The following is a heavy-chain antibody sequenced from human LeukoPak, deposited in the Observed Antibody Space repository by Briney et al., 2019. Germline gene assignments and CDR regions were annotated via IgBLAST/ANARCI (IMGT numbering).Heavy chain of an antibody. CDR3: AKSSVAGTHFDY. V-gene: IGHV3-43D*03. CDR1: GFTFDDYA. Sequence: PGRSLRLSCAASGFTFDDYAMHWVRQAPGKGLEWVSLISWDGGSTYYADSVKGRFTISRDNSKNSLYLQMNSLRAEDTALYYCAKSSVAGTHFDYWGQGTLVTVSS. D-gene: IGHD6-19*01. J-gene: IGHJ4*02. CDR2: ISWDGGST.